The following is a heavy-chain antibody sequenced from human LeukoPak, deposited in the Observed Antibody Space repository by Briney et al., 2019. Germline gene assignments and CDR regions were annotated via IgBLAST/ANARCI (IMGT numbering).Heavy chain of an antibody. CDR3: VKDQTVVVTALLSY. Sequence: AGGSLRLSCSASEFTFSSYAMHWVRQAPGKGLEYVSAISGNGGSTYYVDSVKGRFTISRDNSKNTLYLQMSSLRAEDTAVYYCVKDQTVVVTALLSYWGQGTLVAVSS. V-gene: IGHV3-64D*09. D-gene: IGHD2-21*02. CDR1: EFTFSSYA. CDR2: ISGNGGST. J-gene: IGHJ4*02.